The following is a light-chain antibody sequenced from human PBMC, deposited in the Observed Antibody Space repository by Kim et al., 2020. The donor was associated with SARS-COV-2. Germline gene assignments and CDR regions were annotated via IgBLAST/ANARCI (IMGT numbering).Light chain of an antibody. Sequence: ALGQTVRITCQGDNLTTSYASWYQVKPGQAPVLVIHSKNKRPSGIPDRISGSMSGDTATLTITGAQAEDEADYYCYSRDSSGSHWVFGGGTKLSVL. V-gene: IGLV3-19*01. CDR1: NLTTSY. CDR2: SKN. CDR3: YSRDSSGSHWV. J-gene: IGLJ3*02.